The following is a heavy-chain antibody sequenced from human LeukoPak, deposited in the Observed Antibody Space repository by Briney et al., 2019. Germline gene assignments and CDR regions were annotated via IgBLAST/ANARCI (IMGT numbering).Heavy chain of an antibody. J-gene: IGHJ4*02. CDR2: IYYSGST. Sequence: KASETLSLTCTVSGGSVSSGSYYWSWIRQPPGKGLEWIGYIYYSGSTNYNPSLKSRVTISVDTSKNQFSLKLSSVTAADTAVYYCATQGAVAGIAWGQGTLITVSS. CDR3: ATQGAVAGIA. CDR1: GGSVSSGSYY. D-gene: IGHD6-19*01. V-gene: IGHV4-61*01.